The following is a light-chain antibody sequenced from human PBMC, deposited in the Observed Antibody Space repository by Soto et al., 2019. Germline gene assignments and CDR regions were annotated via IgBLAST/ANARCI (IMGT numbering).Light chain of an antibody. Sequence: DIQMTQSPSTLSAYVGDRVTITCRASQYIGDSLAWYQQRPGKAPKLLIYKASILENGVPSRFSGSGSGTPFTLSIAGLQPDDFATYFCQHYDTYSYDFGQGTKLEIK. CDR1: QYIGDS. CDR3: QHYDTYSYD. CDR2: KAS. V-gene: IGKV1-5*03. J-gene: IGKJ2*01.